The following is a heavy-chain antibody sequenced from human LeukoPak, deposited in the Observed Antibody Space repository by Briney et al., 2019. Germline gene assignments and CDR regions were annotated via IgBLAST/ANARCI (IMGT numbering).Heavy chain of an antibody. CDR1: GFTFSSYT. D-gene: IGHD3-22*01. Sequence: GGSLRLSCAASGFTFSSYTMNWVRQAPGEGLEWVSYITSSSSTIYYADSVKGRFTISRDNAKNSLYLQMNSLRAEDTAVYYCARDGPVVTTGFDYWGQGTLVTVSS. CDR2: ITSSSSTI. V-gene: IGHV3-48*04. CDR3: ARDGPVVTTGFDY. J-gene: IGHJ4*02.